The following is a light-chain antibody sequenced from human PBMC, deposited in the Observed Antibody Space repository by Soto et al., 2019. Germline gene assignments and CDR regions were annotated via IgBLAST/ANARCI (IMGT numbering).Light chain of an antibody. Sequence: IQLTQSPSSLSASVGDRVTVTCRASQSINIYLNWYQQKPGKAPTLLIYGASTLQSGVPSRVIGGGSRTDFTLTISSLQTEDFAAYYWQQSYRIPYTCGQGTKLEI. CDR3: QQSYRIPYT. J-gene: IGKJ2*01. CDR1: QSINIY. CDR2: GAS. V-gene: IGKV1-39*01.